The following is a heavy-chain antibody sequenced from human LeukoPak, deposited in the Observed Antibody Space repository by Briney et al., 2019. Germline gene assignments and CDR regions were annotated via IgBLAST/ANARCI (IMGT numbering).Heavy chain of an antibody. CDR1: GGSFSGYY. Sequence: SETLSVTCAVYGGSFSGYYWSWIRQPPGKGLEWIGEINHSGSTNYNPSLKSRVTISVDTSKNQFSLKLSSVTAADTAVYYCARGRPKNRYFDSYDYWGQGTLVTVSS. D-gene: IGHD3-9*01. J-gene: IGHJ4*02. CDR2: INHSGST. V-gene: IGHV4-34*01. CDR3: ARGRPKNRYFDSYDY.